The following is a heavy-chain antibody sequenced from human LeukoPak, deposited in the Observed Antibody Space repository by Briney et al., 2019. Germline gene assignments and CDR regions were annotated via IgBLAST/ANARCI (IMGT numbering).Heavy chain of an antibody. D-gene: IGHD3-10*01. V-gene: IGHV3-9*01. CDR2: IAWNSGNT. CDR3: AKDMNSYGSGSSYNPWGPFDS. CDR1: GFTFDNYA. J-gene: IGHJ4*02. Sequence: PGRSLRLSCAASGFTFDNYAMHWVRQAPGKGLEWVSGIAWNSGNTGFADSVKGRFTISRDNAENSLHLQMNSLTPEDTAFYFCAKDMNSYGSGSSYNPWGPFDSWGQGTLVTVSS.